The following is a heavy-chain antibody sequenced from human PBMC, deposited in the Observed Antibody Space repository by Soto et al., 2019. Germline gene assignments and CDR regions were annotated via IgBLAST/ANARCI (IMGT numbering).Heavy chain of an antibody. V-gene: IGHV3-21*01. CDR1: GFTFSSYT. CDR2: ISSSSSYI. Sequence: EVQLVESGGGLVKPGGSLRLSCAAFGFTFSSYTMNWVRQAPGKGLEWVSSISSSSSYIYYADPVKGRFTISRDNPTTSLYLQMNSLRAEETAVYYCARDRGGDLKAFDIWGQGTMVTVSS. D-gene: IGHD3-16*01. CDR3: ARDRGGDLKAFDI. J-gene: IGHJ3*02.